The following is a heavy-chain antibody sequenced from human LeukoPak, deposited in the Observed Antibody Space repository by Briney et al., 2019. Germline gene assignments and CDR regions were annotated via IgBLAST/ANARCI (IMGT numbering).Heavy chain of an antibody. CDR2: ISSSGNII. D-gene: IGHD3-10*01. CDR1: GFTFSDYC. Sequence: GGSLRLSCAASGFTFSDYCMSWIRQAPGKGLEWVSYISSSGNIIYYADSVKGRFTISRDNAKNSLYLQMNSLRAEDTAVYYCARDYGSEYYFDYWGQGTLVTVSS. V-gene: IGHV3-11*01. CDR3: ARDYGSEYYFDY. J-gene: IGHJ4*02.